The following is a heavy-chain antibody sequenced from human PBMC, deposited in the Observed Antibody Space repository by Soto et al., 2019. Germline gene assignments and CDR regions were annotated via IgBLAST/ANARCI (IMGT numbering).Heavy chain of an antibody. CDR2: LDLEEGER. V-gene: IGHV1-24*01. CDR3: AAGVATFDY. Sequence: ASVKVSCKVSENTLTGLPMHWVRQAPGKGLEWMGSLDLEEGERIVAQRFQGRVTMSEDTSTDTAYMELSSLKSDDTAVYFCAAGVATFDYWGQGTLVTVSS. D-gene: IGHD5-12*01. J-gene: IGHJ4*02. CDR1: ENTLTGLP.